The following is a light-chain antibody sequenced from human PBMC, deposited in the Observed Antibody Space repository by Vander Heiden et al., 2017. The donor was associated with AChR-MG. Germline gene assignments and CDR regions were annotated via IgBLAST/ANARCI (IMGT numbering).Light chain of an antibody. V-gene: IGKV3-11*01. CDR3: QQRSSWPLT. J-gene: IGKJ4*01. CDR1: QSVNTY. Sequence: EIVLTQSPATLSLSPGERATLSCRASQSVNTYLAWYQQHPGQAPRLLIYDVSNRATGIPARFSGSGSGTDVTLTISSLDPEDFAVYDCQQRSSWPLTFGGGTKVEIK. CDR2: DVS.